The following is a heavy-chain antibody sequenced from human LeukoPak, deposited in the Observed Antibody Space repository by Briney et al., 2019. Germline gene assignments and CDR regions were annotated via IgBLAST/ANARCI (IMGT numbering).Heavy chain of an antibody. CDR1: GYTFTSYY. D-gene: IGHD2-2*01. J-gene: IGHJ4*02. CDR2: INPSGGST. V-gene: IGHV1-46*01. CDR3: ARDQRSCSSTSCSPHRDY. Sequence: ASVKVSCKASGYTFTSYYMHWVRQAPGQGLEWMGIINPSGGSTSYAQKFQGRVTMTRDTSTSTVYMELSSLRSEDTAVYYCARDQRSCSSTSCSPHRDYWGQGTLVTVSS.